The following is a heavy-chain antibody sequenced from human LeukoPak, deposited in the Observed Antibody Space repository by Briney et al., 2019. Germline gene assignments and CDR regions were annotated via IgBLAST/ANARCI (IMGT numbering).Heavy chain of an antibody. J-gene: IGHJ4*02. CDR3: AREQQLVQALDY. Sequence: PSETLSLTCTVSDGSISSSSYYWGWIRQPPGKGLEWIGSIYYSGSTYYNPSLKSRVTISVDTSKNQFSLKLSSVTAADTAVYYCAREQQLVQALDYWGQGTLVTVSS. CDR1: DGSISSSSYY. D-gene: IGHD6-13*01. V-gene: IGHV4-39*07. CDR2: IYYSGST.